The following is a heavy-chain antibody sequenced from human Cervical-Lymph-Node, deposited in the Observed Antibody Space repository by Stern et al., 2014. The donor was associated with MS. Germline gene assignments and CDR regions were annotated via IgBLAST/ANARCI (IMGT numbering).Heavy chain of an antibody. Sequence: QVQLVQSGAEVKKPGSSMNVSCKPSGGTFSSSYAITWMRQAPGQGLEWLGRILPILGLANYAQKFQGRVIITADKSTSTTYLELSSLRSEDTAVYYCARGVVSNRAAATLHNLFDPWGQGTLVTVSS. CDR2: ILPILGLA. J-gene: IGHJ5*02. V-gene: IGHV1-69*09. CDR1: GGTFSSSYA. D-gene: IGHD2-15*01. CDR3: ARGVVSNRAAATLHNLFDP.